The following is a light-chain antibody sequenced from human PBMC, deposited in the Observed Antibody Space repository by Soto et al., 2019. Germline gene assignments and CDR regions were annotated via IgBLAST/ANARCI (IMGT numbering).Light chain of an antibody. V-gene: IGLV2-14*01. CDR2: EVT. CDR1: SSDIGIYKY. CDR3: GSYTTSSTRV. Sequence: QSALTQPASVSGSPGQSIAISCTGSSSDIGIYKYVSWYQQHPGKVPKLIIYEVTNRPSGVSNRFSGSKSGNTASLTISGLQAEDEADYYCGSYTTSSTRVFGPGTKVTV. J-gene: IGLJ1*01.